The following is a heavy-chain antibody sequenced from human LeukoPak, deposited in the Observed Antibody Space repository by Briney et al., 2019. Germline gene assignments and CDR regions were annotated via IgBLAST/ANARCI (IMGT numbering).Heavy chain of an antibody. CDR1: GFTVSSNY. CDR3: ARESARRDGYNTRGYYFDY. D-gene: IGHD5-24*01. Sequence: GGSLRLSCAASGFTVSSNYMSWVRQAPGKGLEWVSVIYSGGSTYYADSVKGRFTISRDNSKNTLYLQMNSLRAEDTAVYYCARESARRDGYNTRGYYFDYWGQGTLVTVSS. CDR2: IYSGGST. V-gene: IGHV3-66*01. J-gene: IGHJ4*02.